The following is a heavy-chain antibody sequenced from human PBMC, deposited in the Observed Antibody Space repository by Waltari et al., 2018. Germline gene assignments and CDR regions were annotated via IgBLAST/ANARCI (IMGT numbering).Heavy chain of an antibody. CDR3: ARVVAAIGVPDY. J-gene: IGHJ4*02. Sequence: EVQLVQSGAEVKKPGESLTISCKGSGYSFSNYWIAWVRQMPGKGLEWMGIIYPGDSDTRYSPSFQGQVTISADKSISTAYLQWSSLRASDSAMYYCARVVAAIGVPDYWGQGTQVTVSS. CDR2: IYPGDSDT. D-gene: IGHD2-15*01. V-gene: IGHV5-51*03. CDR1: GYSFSNYW.